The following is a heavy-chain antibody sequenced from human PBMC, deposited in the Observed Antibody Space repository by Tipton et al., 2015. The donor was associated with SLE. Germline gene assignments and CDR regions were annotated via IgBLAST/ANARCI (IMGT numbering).Heavy chain of an antibody. CDR3: ARDLKFLDF. J-gene: IGHJ4*02. Sequence: WFRQPPGRGLEWIGYISYSGSTYYNPSLKSRLTISADTSKNQCSLKLTSVTAADTAVYYCARDLKFLDFWGQGTLVTVSS. CDR2: ISYSGST. V-gene: IGHV4-31*02.